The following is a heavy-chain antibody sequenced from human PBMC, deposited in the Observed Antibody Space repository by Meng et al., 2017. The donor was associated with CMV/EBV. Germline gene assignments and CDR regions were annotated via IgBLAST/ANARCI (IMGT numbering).Heavy chain of an antibody. D-gene: IGHD6-19*01. V-gene: IGHV3-21*04. J-gene: IGHJ6*02. CDR1: GFSFSHYH. CDR2: ISAHDTDI. Sequence: ESLKISCRGSGFSFSHYHMTWVRQTPGKGLEWVSSISAHDTDIYYADSVKGRFTISRDNAENSLFLQMDSLRAGDTAVYYCARDGRFSDISSGWYRDKYYYYGMDVWGQGTTVTVSS. CDR3: ARDGRFSDISSGWYRDKYYYYGMDV.